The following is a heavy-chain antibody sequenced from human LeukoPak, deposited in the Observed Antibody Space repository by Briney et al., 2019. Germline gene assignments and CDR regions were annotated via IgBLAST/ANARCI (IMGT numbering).Heavy chain of an antibody. Sequence: SETLSLTCAVSGGSISSSNWWSWVRQPPGKGLEWIGEIYHSGSTNYNPSLKSRVAISVDKPKNQFSLKLSSVTAADTAVYYCASTVAEEGFDPWGQGTLVTVSS. CDR2: IYHSGST. CDR1: GGSISSSNW. D-gene: IGHD6-19*01. CDR3: ASTVAEEGFDP. J-gene: IGHJ5*02. V-gene: IGHV4-4*02.